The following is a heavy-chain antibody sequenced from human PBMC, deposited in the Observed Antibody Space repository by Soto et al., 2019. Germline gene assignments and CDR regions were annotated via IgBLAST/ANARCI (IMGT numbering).Heavy chain of an antibody. D-gene: IGHD1-26*01. J-gene: IGHJ4*02. Sequence: QLQLQESGPGLVKPSETLSLTCTVSGGSISSNGYYWGWIRQPPGKGLEGIGSVYYSGSANYNPSLTSRLPMSVDTSKNQCSLKLISVTAADTAVYYCARRPKRGSYSWCFDYWGQGTLVTVSS. CDR1: GGSISSNGYY. V-gene: IGHV4-39*01. CDR3: ARRPKRGSYSWCFDY. CDR2: VYYSGSA.